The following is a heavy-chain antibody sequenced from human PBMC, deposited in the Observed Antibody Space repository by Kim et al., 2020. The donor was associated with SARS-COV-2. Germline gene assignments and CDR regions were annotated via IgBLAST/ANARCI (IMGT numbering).Heavy chain of an antibody. V-gene: IGHV3-23*01. CDR3: AKVLGIAVAGDYPYYYYGMDV. Sequence: GGSLRLSCAASGFTFSSYAMSWVRQAPGKGLEWVSAISGSGGSTYYADSVKGRFTISRDNSKNTLYLQMNSLRAEDTAVYYCAKVLGIAVAGDYPYYYYGMDVWGQGTTVTVSS. CDR2: ISGSGGST. D-gene: IGHD6-19*01. J-gene: IGHJ6*02. CDR1: GFTFSSYA.